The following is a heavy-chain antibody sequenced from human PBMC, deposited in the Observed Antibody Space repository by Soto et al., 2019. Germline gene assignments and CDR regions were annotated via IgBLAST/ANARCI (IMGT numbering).Heavy chain of an antibody. CDR1: GFTFDDYA. D-gene: IGHD3-22*01. Sequence: SLRLSCAASGFTFDDYAMHWVRQAPGKGLEWVSGISWNSGSIGYADSVKGRFTISRDNAKNSLYLQMNSLRAEDTALYYCAKDSYYDSSGYSDYWGQGTLVTVSS. CDR2: ISWNSGSI. J-gene: IGHJ4*02. V-gene: IGHV3-9*01. CDR3: AKDSYYDSSGYSDY.